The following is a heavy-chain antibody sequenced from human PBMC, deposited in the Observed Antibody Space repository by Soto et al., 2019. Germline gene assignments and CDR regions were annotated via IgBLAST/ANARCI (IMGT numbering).Heavy chain of an antibody. D-gene: IGHD4-17*01. J-gene: IGHJ6*03. CDR1: GGSISSYY. Sequence: PSETLSLTCTVSGGSISSYYWSWIRQPPGKGLEWIGYIYYSGSTNYNPSLKSRVTISVDTSKNQFSLKLSSVTAADTAVYYCARVGQMTTSSYYYHYFMDVWGKGTTVIVSS. CDR3: ARVGQMTTSSYYYHYFMDV. CDR2: IYYSGST. V-gene: IGHV4-59*01.